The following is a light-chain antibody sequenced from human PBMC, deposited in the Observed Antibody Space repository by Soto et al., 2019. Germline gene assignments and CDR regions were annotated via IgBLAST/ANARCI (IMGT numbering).Light chain of an antibody. CDR3: QVWDSSSDRGV. V-gene: IGLV3-21*02. Sequence: SYELTQPPSVSVAPGQTARITCGGNNIGSTSLHWYQQKPGQAPVLVLYDDSDRPSRIPERFSGSNSGSTATLTISRVEAGDEDDYYCQVWDSSSDRGVFGGGTKVTVL. CDR1: NIGSTS. J-gene: IGLJ2*01. CDR2: DDS.